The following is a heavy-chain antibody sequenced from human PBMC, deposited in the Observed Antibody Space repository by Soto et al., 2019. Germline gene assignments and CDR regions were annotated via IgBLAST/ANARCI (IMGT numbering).Heavy chain of an antibody. CDR2: INWNGGST. J-gene: IGHJ4*02. V-gene: IGHV3-20*01. Sequence: EVQLVESGGGVVRPGGSLRLSCAGSGFTFDDYGMSWVRQAPGKGLEWVSGINWNGGSTGYADSVKGRFTISRDNAKNSLYLQMNSLRAEDTALYHCARGGYCSGGSCYLLDYWGQGTLVTVSS. CDR3: ARGGYCSGGSCYLLDY. CDR1: GFTFDDYG. D-gene: IGHD2-15*01.